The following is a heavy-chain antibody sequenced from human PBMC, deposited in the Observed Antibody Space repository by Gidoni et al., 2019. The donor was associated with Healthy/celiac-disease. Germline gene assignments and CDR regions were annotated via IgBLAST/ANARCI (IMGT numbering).Heavy chain of an antibody. V-gene: IGHV3-23*01. CDR1: GFTFSSYA. Sequence: EVQLLEYGGGLVQPGGSLRLPCAASGFTFSSYAMSWVRQAPGKGLEWVSAISGSGGSTYYADSVKGRFTISRDNSKNTLYRQMNSLRAEDTAVYYCASNSGSYYVFLFDYWGQGTLVTVSS. J-gene: IGHJ4*02. CDR2: ISGSGGST. CDR3: ASNSGSYYVFLFDY. D-gene: IGHD1-26*01.